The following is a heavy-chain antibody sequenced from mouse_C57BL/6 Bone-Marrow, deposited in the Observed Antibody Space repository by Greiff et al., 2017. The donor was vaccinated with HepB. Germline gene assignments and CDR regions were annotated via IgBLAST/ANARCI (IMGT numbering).Heavy chain of an antibody. D-gene: IGHD1-1*01. J-gene: IGHJ3*01. CDR2: ISGGGGNT. Sequence: DVKLVESGGGLVKPGGSLKLSCAASGFTFSSYTMSWVRQTPEKRLEWVATISGGGGNTYYPDSVKGRFTISRDNAKNTLYLQMSSLRSEDTALYYCARHPLTTVVEAWFAYWGQGTLVTVSA. CDR1: GFTFSSYT. V-gene: IGHV5-9*01. CDR3: ARHPLTTVVEAWFAY.